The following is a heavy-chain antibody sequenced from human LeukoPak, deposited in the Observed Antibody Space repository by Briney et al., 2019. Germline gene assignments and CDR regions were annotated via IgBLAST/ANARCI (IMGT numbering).Heavy chain of an antibody. D-gene: IGHD3-9*01. V-gene: IGHV3-21*01. CDR2: ISSSSSYI. J-gene: IGHJ3*02. CDR3: ARDGYYDILTGYSTDAFDI. CDR1: GFTFSSYS. Sequence: GGSLRLSYAASGFTFSSYSINWVRQAPGKGLEWVSSISSSSSYIYYADSVKGRFTISRDNAKNSLYLQMNSLRAEDTAVYYCARDGYYDILTGYSTDAFDIWGQGTMVTVSS.